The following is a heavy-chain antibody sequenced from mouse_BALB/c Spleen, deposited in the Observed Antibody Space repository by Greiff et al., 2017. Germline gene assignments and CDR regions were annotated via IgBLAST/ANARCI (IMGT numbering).Heavy chain of an antibody. J-gene: IGHJ4*01. D-gene: IGHD2-12*01. CDR1: GFTFSDYY. V-gene: IGHV5-4*02. CDR2: ISDGGSYT. CDR3: ARAYDVKAMDY. Sequence: DVMLVESGGGLVKPGGSLKLSCAASGFTFSDYYMYWVRQTPEKRLEWVATISDGGSYTYYPDSVKGRFTISRDNAKNNLYLQMSSLKSEDTAMYYCARAYDVKAMDYWGQGTSVTVSS.